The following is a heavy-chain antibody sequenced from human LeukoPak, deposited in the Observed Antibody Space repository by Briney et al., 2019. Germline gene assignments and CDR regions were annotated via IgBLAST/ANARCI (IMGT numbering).Heavy chain of an antibody. J-gene: IGHJ6*02. D-gene: IGHD2-8*01. V-gene: IGHV1-18*01. CDR1: GYTFTSYG. Sequence: ASVKVSCKASGYTFTSYGISWVRQAPGQGLEWMGWISAYNGNTNYAQKLQGRVTMTTDTSTSTAYMELRSLRSDDTAVYYCARDREYCTNGVCLYYYGMDVWGQGTTVTVSS. CDR3: ARDREYCTNGVCLYYYGMDV. CDR2: ISAYNGNT.